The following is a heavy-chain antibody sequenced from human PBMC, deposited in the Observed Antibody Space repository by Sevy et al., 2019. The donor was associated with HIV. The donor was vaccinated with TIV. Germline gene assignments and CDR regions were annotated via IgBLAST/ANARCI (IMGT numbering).Heavy chain of an antibody. D-gene: IGHD5-12*01. CDR2: ISGSGGST. V-gene: IGHV3-23*01. CDR1: GFTFSSYA. J-gene: IGHJ4*02. CDR3: AKGTGWLRTYFDY. Sequence: GGSLRLSCAASGFTFSSYAMSWVRQAPGKGLEWVSAISGSGGSTYYADTVKGRFTISRDNSKNTLYLQMNSLRAEDTAVYYCAKGTGWLRTYFDYWGQGTLVTVSS.